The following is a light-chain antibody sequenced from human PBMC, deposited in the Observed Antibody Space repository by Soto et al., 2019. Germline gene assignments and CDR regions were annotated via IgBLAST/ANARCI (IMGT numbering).Light chain of an antibody. J-gene: IGKJ1*01. Sequence: DVQVTQSPSSLSASVGDTVTITCRASQGISTSLAWYQQKPGKVPRLLIYAASTLQSGVPSRFSGSGSGTDFTLTISGLQPEDVATYYCQKYNVAPWTFGQGTKVEIK. CDR3: QKYNVAPWT. CDR2: AAS. V-gene: IGKV1-27*01. CDR1: QGISTS.